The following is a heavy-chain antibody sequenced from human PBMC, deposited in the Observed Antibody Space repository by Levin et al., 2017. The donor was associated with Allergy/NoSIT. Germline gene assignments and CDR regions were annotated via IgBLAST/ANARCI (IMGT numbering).Heavy chain of an antibody. Sequence: SETLSLTCTVSGGSISSSSYYWGWIRQPPGKGLEWIGSIYYSGSTYYNPSLKSRVTISVDTSKNQFSLKLSSVTAADTAVYYCATSYSSSWSHWGQGTLVTVSS. D-gene: IGHD6-13*01. CDR3: ATSYSSSWSH. CDR1: GGSISSSSYY. V-gene: IGHV4-39*01. J-gene: IGHJ4*02. CDR2: IYYSGST.